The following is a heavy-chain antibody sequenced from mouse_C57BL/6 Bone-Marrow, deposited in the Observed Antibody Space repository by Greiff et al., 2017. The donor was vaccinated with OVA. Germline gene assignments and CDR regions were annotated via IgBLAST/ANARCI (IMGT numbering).Heavy chain of an antibody. V-gene: IGHV1-50*01. D-gene: IGHD1-1*01. CDR1: GYTFTSYW. J-gene: IGHJ4*01. CDR3: ARGYYGSSYLYAMDY. CDR2: IDPSDSYT. Sequence: VQLQQPGAELVKPGASVKLSCKASGYTFTSYWMQWVKQRPGQGLEWIGEIDPSDSYTNYNQKFKGKATLTVDTSSSTAYMQLSSLTSEDSAVYYCARGYYGSSYLYAMDYWGQGTSVTVSS.